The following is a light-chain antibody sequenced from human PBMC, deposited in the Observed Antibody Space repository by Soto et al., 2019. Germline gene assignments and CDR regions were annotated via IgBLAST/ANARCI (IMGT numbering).Light chain of an antibody. CDR1: NSDVGAYKY. J-gene: IGLJ2*01. CDR2: EVG. CDR3: SSYATNRDVV. Sequence: QSALTQPASVSGSPGQSITISCTGTNSDVGAYKYVSWYQHHPGKAPKLMIYEVGDRPSGVSNRFSGSKSGNTASLAISGLQAEDEADYYCSSYATNRDVVFGGGTKVTVL. V-gene: IGLV2-14*01.